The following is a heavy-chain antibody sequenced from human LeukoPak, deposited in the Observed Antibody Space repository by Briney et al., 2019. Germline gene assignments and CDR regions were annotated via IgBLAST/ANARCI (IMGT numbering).Heavy chain of an antibody. J-gene: IGHJ4*02. CDR3: ARRAGDHYYFDY. V-gene: IGHV1-69*04. Sequence: SVKVSCKASGGTFSSYAISWVRPAPGQGLEWMGRIIPILGIANYAQKFQGRVTITADKSTSTAYMELSSLRSEDTAVYYCARRAGDHYYFDYWGQGTLVTVSS. CDR1: GGTFSSYA. CDR2: IIPILGIA. D-gene: IGHD7-27*01.